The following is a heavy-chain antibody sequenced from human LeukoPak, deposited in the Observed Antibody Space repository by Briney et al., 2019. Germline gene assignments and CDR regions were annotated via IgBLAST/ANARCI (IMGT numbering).Heavy chain of an antibody. CDR2: IYYSGST. J-gene: IGHJ4*02. D-gene: IGHD3-22*01. CDR1: GGSISSYY. V-gene: IGHV4-59*08. Sequence: SETLSLTCTVSGGSISSYYWSWIRQPPGKGLEWIGYIYYSGSTNYNPSLKSRVTISVDTSKNQFSLKLSSVTAADTAVYYCAKVGTATYYYDSSGIGRDYFDYWGQGTLVTVPS. CDR3: AKVGTATYYYDSSGIGRDYFDY.